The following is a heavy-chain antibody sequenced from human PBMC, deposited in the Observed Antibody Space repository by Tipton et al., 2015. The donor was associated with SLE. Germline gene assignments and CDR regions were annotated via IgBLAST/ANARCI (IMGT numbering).Heavy chain of an antibody. Sequence: TLSLTCAVYGGSFSGYYWSCIRQPPGKGLEWIGSIYYSGSTYYNPSLKSRVTISVDTSKNQFSLQLNSVTPEDTAVYYCARVLWSSDAFDIWGQGTMVTVSS. V-gene: IGHV4-34*01. J-gene: IGHJ3*02. D-gene: IGHD3-3*01. CDR3: ARVLWSSDAFDI. CDR1: GGSFSGYY. CDR2: IYYSGST.